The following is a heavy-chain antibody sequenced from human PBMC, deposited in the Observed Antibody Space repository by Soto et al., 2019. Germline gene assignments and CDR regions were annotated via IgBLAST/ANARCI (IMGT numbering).Heavy chain of an antibody. D-gene: IGHD1-26*01. CDR1: GFNFDDYA. V-gene: IGHV3-9*01. Sequence: EVQLVESGGGLVQPGRSLRLSCAASGFNFDDYAMHWVRQAPGKGLEWVSGISWNSGSIGYVDSVKGRFTISRDNAKNSRYLQMNSLRAEDTALYYCAKGKELRRYYYYGLAVWGQGTTVTVSS. CDR3: AKGKELRRYYYYGLAV. CDR2: ISWNSGSI. J-gene: IGHJ6*02.